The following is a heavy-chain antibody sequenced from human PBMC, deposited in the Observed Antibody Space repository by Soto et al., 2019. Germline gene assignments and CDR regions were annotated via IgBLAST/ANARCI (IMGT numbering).Heavy chain of an antibody. CDR1: GYTFTNFG. CDR2: ISAYNGNT. Sequence: QVQLVQSGAEVKKPGASVKVSCKASGYTFTNFGISWVRQAPGQGLEWMGWISAYNGNTNYGQKFQGRGTSTTDTSTRTGYMEVRSLRFDDTAVYYCARGGTPIDSWGQGTLVTFSS. D-gene: IGHD3-16*01. CDR3: ARGGTPIDS. J-gene: IGHJ4*02. V-gene: IGHV1-18*01.